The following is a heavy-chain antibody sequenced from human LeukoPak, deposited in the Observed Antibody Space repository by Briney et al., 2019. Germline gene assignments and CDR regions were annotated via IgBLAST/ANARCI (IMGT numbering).Heavy chain of an antibody. CDR3: ARAAHSSGWYAHFDY. V-gene: IGHV3-74*01. CDR1: GFTFSSYW. CDR2: INSDGSST. J-gene: IGHJ4*02. D-gene: IGHD6-19*01. Sequence: GGSLRLSCAASGFTFSSYWMHWVRQAPGKGLVWVSRINSDGSSTSYADSVKGRFTISRDNAKNTLYLQMNSLRAEDTAVYYRARAAHSSGWYAHFDYWGQGTLVTVSS.